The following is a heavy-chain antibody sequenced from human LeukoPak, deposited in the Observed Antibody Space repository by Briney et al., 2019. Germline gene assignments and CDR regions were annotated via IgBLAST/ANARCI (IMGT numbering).Heavy chain of an antibody. CDR1: GGSISSSSYF. CDR3: VRRGPYSSAWYLDY. CDR2: IYDSGST. V-gene: IGHV4-39*01. Sequence: SETLSLTCTVSGGSISSSSYFWGWIRQPPGKGLEWIGNIYDSGSTHYSPSLRSRVTISVDTSKNQFALSLSSVTAADTAVYYCVRRGPYSSAWYLDYWGQGTLVTVSS. D-gene: IGHD6-19*01. J-gene: IGHJ4*02.